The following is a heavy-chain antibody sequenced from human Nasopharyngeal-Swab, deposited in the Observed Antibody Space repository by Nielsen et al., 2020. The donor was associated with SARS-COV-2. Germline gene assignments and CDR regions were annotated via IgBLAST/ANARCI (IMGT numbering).Heavy chain of an antibody. D-gene: IGHD3-3*01. J-gene: IGHJ4*02. V-gene: IGHV1-18*01. Sequence: ASVKVSCKASGYTFTSYGISWVRQAPGQGLEWMGWISAYNGNTNYAQKFQGRVTMTEDTSTDTAYMELSSLRSEDTAVYYCATDPAIFGVVNFDYWGQGTLVTVSS. CDR2: ISAYNGNT. CDR1: GYTFTSYG. CDR3: ATDPAIFGVVNFDY.